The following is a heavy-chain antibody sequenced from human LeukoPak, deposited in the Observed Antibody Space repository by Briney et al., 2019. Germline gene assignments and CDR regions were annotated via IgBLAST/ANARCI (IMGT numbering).Heavy chain of an antibody. V-gene: IGHV3-9*01. CDR2: ISWNSGSI. CDR3: AKDMGGGRGELLFGYFDY. Sequence: GGSVRLSCAGSGFTFDDYAMHWVRQAPGKGLKWGSGISWNSGSIGYADSVKGRFTISRGNAKNSLYLQMNSLRAEDTALYYCAKDMGGGRGELLFGYFDYWGQGTLVTVSS. D-gene: IGHD2-21*02. J-gene: IGHJ4*02. CDR1: GFTFDDYA.